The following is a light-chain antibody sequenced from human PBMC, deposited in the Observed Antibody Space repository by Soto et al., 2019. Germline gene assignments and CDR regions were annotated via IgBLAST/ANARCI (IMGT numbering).Light chain of an antibody. CDR1: QGIGND. CDR2: AAS. V-gene: IGKV1-6*01. CDR3: QQDYNYPFT. J-gene: IGKJ3*01. Sequence: AIPMTQSPSSLSASVGDRVTITCRASQGIGNDLGWYQQKAGTAPKLLIYAASSLQSGVPSRFSGSGSGTDFTLTISSLQPEDFATYYCQQDYNYPFTFGPGTKVDIK.